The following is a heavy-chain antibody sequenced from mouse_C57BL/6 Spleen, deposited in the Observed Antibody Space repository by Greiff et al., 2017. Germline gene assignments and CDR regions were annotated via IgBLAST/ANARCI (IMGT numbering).Heavy chain of an antibody. D-gene: IGHD2-5*01. CDR1: GFTFSSYA. Sequence: EVMLVESGGGLVKPGGSLKLSCAASGFTFSSYAMSWVRQTPEKRLEWVATISDGGSYTYYPDNVKGRFTISRDNAKNNLYLQMSHLKSEDTAMYYCARDHSNYPYYFDYGGQGTTLTVSS. V-gene: IGHV5-4*01. CDR3: ARDHSNYPYYFDY. CDR2: ISDGGSYT. J-gene: IGHJ2*01.